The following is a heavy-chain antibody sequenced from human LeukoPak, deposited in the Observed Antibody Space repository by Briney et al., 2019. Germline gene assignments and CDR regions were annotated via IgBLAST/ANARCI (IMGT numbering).Heavy chain of an antibody. J-gene: IGHJ4*02. Sequence: GGSLRLSCAASGFTFSSYWMSWVRQAPGKGLEWVANIKQDGSEKYYVDSVKGRFTISRDNAKNSLYLQMNSLRAEDTAVYYCARDLPRRGELFDYWGQGTLVTVSS. CDR1: GFTFSSYW. CDR2: IKQDGSEK. CDR3: ARDLPRRGELFDY. V-gene: IGHV3-7*01. D-gene: IGHD1-26*01.